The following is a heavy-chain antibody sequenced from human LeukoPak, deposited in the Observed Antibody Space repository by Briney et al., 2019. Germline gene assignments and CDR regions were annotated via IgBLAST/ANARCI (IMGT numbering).Heavy chain of an antibody. J-gene: IGHJ3*02. CDR3: ACNSQYYDSSGYYFDAFDI. CDR2: IYTSGST. V-gene: IGHV4-4*07. D-gene: IGHD3-22*01. Sequence: SETLSLTCTVSGGSISSYYWSWIRQPAGKGLEWIGRIYTSGSTNYNPSLKSRVTMSVDTSKNQFSLKLSSVTAADTAVYYCACNSQYYDSSGYYFDAFDIWGQGTMVTVSS. CDR1: GGSISSYY.